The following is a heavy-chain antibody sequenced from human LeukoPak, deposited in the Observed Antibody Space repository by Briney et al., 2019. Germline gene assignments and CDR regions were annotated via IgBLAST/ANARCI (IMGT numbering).Heavy chain of an antibody. Sequence: SETLSLTCTVSGGSISSYYWSWIRQPPGKGLEWIGYIYTSGSTNYNPSLKSRVTISVDTSKNQFSLKLGSVTAADTAVYYCARRYCSSTSCYRVVWFDPWGQGTLVTVSS. CDR2: IYTSGST. V-gene: IGHV4-4*09. J-gene: IGHJ5*02. CDR1: GGSISSYY. CDR3: ARRYCSSTSCYRVVWFDP. D-gene: IGHD2-2*01.